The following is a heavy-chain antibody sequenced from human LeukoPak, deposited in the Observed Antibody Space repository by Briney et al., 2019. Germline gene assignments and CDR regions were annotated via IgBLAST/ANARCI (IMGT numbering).Heavy chain of an antibody. V-gene: IGHV3-30-3*01. CDR3: ARDPDGGGSYWGYFDY. Sequence: QPGGSLRLSCAASGFTFSSYAMHWVRQAPGKGLEWVAVISYDGSNKYYADSVKGRFTISRDNSKNTLYLQMNSLRAEDTAVYYCARDPDGGGSYWGYFDYWGQGTLVTVSS. D-gene: IGHD1-26*01. CDR2: ISYDGSNK. J-gene: IGHJ4*02. CDR1: GFTFSSYA.